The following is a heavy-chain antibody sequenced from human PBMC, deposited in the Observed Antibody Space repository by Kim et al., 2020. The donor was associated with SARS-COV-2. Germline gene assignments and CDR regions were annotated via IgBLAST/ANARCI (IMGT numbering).Heavy chain of an antibody. J-gene: IGHJ6*02. D-gene: IGHD1-20*01. V-gene: IGHV3-9*01. CDR3: AKGYQGVDYYGMDV. Sequence: DSVKGRFTISRSNAKNSLYLQMNSLGAEDTALYYCAKGYQGVDYYGMDVWGQGTTVTVSS.